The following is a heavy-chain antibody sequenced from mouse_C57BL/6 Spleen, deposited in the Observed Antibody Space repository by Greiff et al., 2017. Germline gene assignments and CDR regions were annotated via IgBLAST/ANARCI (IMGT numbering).Heavy chain of an antibody. CDR3: ARSGGLEGAMDY. J-gene: IGHJ4*01. D-gene: IGHD2-4*01. V-gene: IGHV1-81*01. Sequence: QVQLQQPGAELARPGASVKLSCKASGYTFTSYGISWVKQRTGQGLEWIGEIYPRSGNTYYNEKFKGKATLTADKSSSTAYMELRSLTSEDSAVYFCARSGGLEGAMDYWGQGTSVTVSS. CDR1: GYTFTSYG. CDR2: IYPRSGNT.